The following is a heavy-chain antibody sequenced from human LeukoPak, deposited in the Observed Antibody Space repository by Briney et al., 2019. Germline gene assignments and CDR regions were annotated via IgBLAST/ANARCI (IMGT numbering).Heavy chain of an antibody. CDR1: GGTFSSYA. Sequence: SVKVSCKASGGTFSSYAVSWLRQAPGQGLEWMGGIIPIFGTANYAQKFQGRVTITADESTSTAYMELSSLRSEDTAVYYCARLRNIVVVPAAINTPNWFDPWGQGTLVTVSS. D-gene: IGHD2-2*01. V-gene: IGHV1-69*13. CDR2: IIPIFGTA. CDR3: ARLRNIVVVPAAINTPNWFDP. J-gene: IGHJ5*02.